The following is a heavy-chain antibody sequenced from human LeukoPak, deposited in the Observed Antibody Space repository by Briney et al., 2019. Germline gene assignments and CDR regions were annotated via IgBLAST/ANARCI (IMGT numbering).Heavy chain of an antibody. J-gene: IGHJ3*02. D-gene: IGHD2-15*01. CDR2: IYYSGST. Sequence: SETLSLTCTVSGGSISSGGYYWSWIRQHPGKGLEWIGYIYYSGSTYYNPSLKSRVTISVDTSKNQFSLKLSSVTAADTAVYYCASTCSGGSSYARGAFDIWGQGTMVTVSS. CDR3: ASTCSGGSSYARGAFDI. V-gene: IGHV4-31*03. CDR1: GGSISSGGYY.